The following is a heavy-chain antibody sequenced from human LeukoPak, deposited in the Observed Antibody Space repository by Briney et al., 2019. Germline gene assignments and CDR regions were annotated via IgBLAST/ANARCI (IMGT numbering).Heavy chain of an antibody. J-gene: IGHJ6*03. CDR1: GFTFDDYA. Sequence: GGSLRLSCAASGFTFDDYAMHWVRQAPGKGLEWVSLISWDGGSTYYADSVKGRFTISRDNSKNSLYLQMNSLRAEDTALYYCATSSPDGYYYYMDVWGKGTTVTVSS. CDR2: ISWDGGST. CDR3: ATSSPDGYYYYMDV. D-gene: IGHD2-8*01. V-gene: IGHV3-43D*03.